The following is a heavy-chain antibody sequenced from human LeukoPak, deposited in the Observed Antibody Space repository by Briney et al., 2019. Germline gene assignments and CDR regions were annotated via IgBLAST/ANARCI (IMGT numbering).Heavy chain of an antibody. J-gene: IGHJ4*02. CDR3: ARDRYNWNDGRRSVFDY. Sequence: PGRSLRLSCAASGFTFSSYAMHWVRQAPGKGLEWVAVISYDGGNRYYADSVEGRFTISRDNSKNTLYLQMNSLRGEDTAVYYCARDRYNWNDGRRSVFDYWGQGTLVTVSS. V-gene: IGHV3-30-3*01. CDR1: GFTFSSYA. D-gene: IGHD1-1*01. CDR2: ISYDGGNR.